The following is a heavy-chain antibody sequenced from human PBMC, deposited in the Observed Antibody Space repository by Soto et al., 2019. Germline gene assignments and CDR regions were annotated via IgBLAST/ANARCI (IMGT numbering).Heavy chain of an antibody. D-gene: IGHD3-10*01. CDR3: ARSGSGSYYSENYFDY. Sequence: ETLSLTCTVSGGSVSSGRYYWNWLRQPQGKGLEWIGYIYYSGSTNYNPSLKSRVTISVDTSKNQFSLKLSSVTAADTAVYYCARSGSGSYYSENYFDYWGQGTQVTVSS. J-gene: IGHJ4*02. V-gene: IGHV4-61*01. CDR2: IYYSGST. CDR1: GGSVSSGRYY.